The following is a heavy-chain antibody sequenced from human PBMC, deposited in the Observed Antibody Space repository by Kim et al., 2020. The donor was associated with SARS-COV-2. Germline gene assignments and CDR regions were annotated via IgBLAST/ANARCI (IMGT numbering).Heavy chain of an antibody. CDR2: IYYSGST. V-gene: IGHV4-59*01. J-gene: IGHJ4*02. D-gene: IGHD3-9*01. CDR1: GGSFSSYY. Sequence: SETLSLTCTVSGGSFSSYYWSWIRQPPGKGLEWIWYIYYSGSTNYNPSLKSRVTISVDTSKNQFSLKLSSVTAADTAVYYCARDQPDHDILTDWGQGTLATVSS. CDR3: ARDQPDHDILTD.